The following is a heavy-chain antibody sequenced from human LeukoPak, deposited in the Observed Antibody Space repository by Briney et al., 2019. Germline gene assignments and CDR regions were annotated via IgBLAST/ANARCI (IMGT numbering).Heavy chain of an antibody. CDR1: GFTSSTYW. D-gene: IGHD3-10*01. J-gene: IGHJ5*02. CDR3: ARSRQPYYYGSGGSWFDP. V-gene: IGHV3-74*01. CDR2: INSDGSST. Sequence: PGGSLRLSCAASGFTSSTYWMHWVRQAPGKGLVWVSHINSDGSSTTYADSVKGRFTISRDNAKNTLYLQMNSLRAEDTAVHYCARSRQPYYYGSGGSWFDPWGQGTLVTVSS.